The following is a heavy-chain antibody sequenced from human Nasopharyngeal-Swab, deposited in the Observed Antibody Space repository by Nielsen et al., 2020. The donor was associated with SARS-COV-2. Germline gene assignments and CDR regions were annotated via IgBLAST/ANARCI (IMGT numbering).Heavy chain of an antibody. J-gene: IGHJ6*02. D-gene: IGHD1-26*01. Sequence: WIRQPPGKALEWLARIDWDDDKFYTTSLKTRLTITKDTSKNQVVLTMTNMDPVDTATYYCAPIRMGGSVESYYYYGMDVWGQGTTVTVSS. CDR3: APIRMGGSVESYYYYGMDV. V-gene: IGHV2-70*04. CDR2: IDWDDDK.